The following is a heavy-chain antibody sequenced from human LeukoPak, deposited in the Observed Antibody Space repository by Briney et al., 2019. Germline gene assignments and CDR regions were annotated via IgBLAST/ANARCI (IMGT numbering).Heavy chain of an antibody. Sequence: SETLSLTCAVYGGSFSGYYWSWIRQPPGEGLEWIGEINHSGSTNYNPSLKSRVTISVDTSKNQFSLKLSSVTAADTAVYYCARGHSGTTGTTYVDYWGQGTLVTVSS. CDR3: ARGHSGTTGTTYVDY. J-gene: IGHJ4*02. V-gene: IGHV4-34*01. CDR1: GGSFSGYY. D-gene: IGHD1-1*01. CDR2: INHSGST.